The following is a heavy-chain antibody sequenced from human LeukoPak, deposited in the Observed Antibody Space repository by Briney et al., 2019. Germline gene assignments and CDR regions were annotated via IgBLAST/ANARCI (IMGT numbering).Heavy chain of an antibody. CDR3: ARYSNHVDYFDS. V-gene: IGHV4-59*02. CDR1: GDSVSSHY. CDR2: VYYTGTS. J-gene: IGHJ4*02. Sequence: PSETLSLTCTVSGDSVSSHYWSWIRQPPGKGLEWIAYVYYTGTSNYNPSLKSRVTISIDTSKNQFSLKLISVTAADTAVYYCARYSNHVDYFDSWGQRTLVTVSS. D-gene: IGHD4-11*01.